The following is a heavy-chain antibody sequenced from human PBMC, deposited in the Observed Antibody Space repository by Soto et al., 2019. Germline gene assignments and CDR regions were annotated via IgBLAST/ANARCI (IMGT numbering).Heavy chain of an antibody. D-gene: IGHD6-6*01. CDR2: IYWDDDN. CDR1: GFSLSTSGVG. CDR3: AVLIGFRSSAFFDY. V-gene: IGHV2-5*02. J-gene: IGHJ4*02. Sequence: SGPTLVNPTQTLTLTCTFSGFSLSTSGVGVGWIRQPPGTALEWLAHIYWDDDNRYSPSLQSRLTITKDTSKNQAVLTITNMDMYYSATYYCAVLIGFRSSAFFDYWGQGTLVTVSS.